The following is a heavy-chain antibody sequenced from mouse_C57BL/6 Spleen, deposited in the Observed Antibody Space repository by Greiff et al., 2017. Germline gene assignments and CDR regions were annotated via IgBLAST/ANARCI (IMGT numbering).Heavy chain of an antibody. CDR2: IDPETGGT. J-gene: IGHJ1*03. Sequence: VKLVESGAELVRPGASVTLSCKASGYTFTDYEMHWVKQTPVHGLEWIGAIDPETGGTAYNQKFKGKAILTADKSSSTAYMELRSLTSEDSAVYYCTRWGTTVVATRYFDVWGTGTTVTVSS. V-gene: IGHV1-15*01. D-gene: IGHD1-1*01. CDR3: TRWGTTVVATRYFDV. CDR1: GYTFTDYE.